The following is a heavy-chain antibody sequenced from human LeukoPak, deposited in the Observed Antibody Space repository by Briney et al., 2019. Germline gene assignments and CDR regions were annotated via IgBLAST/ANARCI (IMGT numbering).Heavy chain of an antibody. J-gene: IGHJ4*02. CDR2: ISYDGSNK. Sequence: GGSLRLSCAASGFTFSSYGMHWVRQAPGEGLEWVAVISYDGSNKYYADSVKGRFTIPRDNAKNTLYLQMNSLRAEDTAVYYCASIAVADDYWGQGTLVTVSS. CDR3: ASIAVADDY. CDR1: GFTFSSYG. V-gene: IGHV3-30*03. D-gene: IGHD6-19*01.